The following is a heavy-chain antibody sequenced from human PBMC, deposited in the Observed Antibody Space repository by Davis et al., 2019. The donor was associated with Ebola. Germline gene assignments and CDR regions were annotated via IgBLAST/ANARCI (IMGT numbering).Heavy chain of an antibody. Sequence: SETLSLTCTVSGGSISSYYWSWIRQPPGKGLEWFGYIYYSGSTNYNPSLKSRVTISVDTSKNQFSLKLSSVTAADTAVYYCARGGGSGGYWGQGTLVTVSS. CDR3: ARGGGSGGY. CDR2: IYYSGST. D-gene: IGHD6-25*01. CDR1: GGSISSYY. J-gene: IGHJ4*02. V-gene: IGHV4-59*01.